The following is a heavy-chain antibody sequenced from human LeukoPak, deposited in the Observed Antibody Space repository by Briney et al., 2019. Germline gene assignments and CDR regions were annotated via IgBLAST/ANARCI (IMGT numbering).Heavy chain of an antibody. J-gene: IGHJ4*02. CDR1: GFTFSTHG. D-gene: IGHD6-19*01. CDR2: IWYDGSDK. Sequence: GRSLRLSCGASGFTFSTHGMHWVRQAPGKGLEWVAVIWYDGSDKYYAGSVKGRFTISRDNSKNTLFLQMNGLRAEDTAVYYCARASIAVAGFGYWGQGTLVTVSS. CDR3: ARASIAVAGFGY. V-gene: IGHV3-33*01.